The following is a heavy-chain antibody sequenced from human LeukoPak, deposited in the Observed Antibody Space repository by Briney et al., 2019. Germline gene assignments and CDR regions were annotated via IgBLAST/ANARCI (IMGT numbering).Heavy chain of an antibody. Sequence: GGSLRLSCVASGFTFSSNGMHWVRQAPGKGLEWVSAISGSGGSTYYADSVKGRFTISRDNSKNTLYLQMNSLRAEDAAVYFCAKAPVTSCRGAYCYPFDSWGQGTLVTVSS. J-gene: IGHJ4*02. CDR3: AKAPVTSCRGAYCYPFDS. V-gene: IGHV3-23*01. CDR1: GFTFSSNG. D-gene: IGHD2-21*01. CDR2: ISGSGGST.